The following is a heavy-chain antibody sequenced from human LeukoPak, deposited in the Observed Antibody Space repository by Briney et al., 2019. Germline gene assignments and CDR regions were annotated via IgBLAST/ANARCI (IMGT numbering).Heavy chain of an antibody. J-gene: IGHJ4*02. CDR3: ASPRGAYIDY. Sequence: PSETLSLTCAVSGYSISTGYFWGWLRQSPGQGLEWIGSIFHTGSASYNPSLKSRATLSVDTSKNEFSLKLTSVSAADTAIYYCASPRGAYIDYWGQGTLVIVSS. CDR2: IFHTGSA. V-gene: IGHV4-38-2*01. D-gene: IGHD2-2*02. CDR1: GYSISTGYF.